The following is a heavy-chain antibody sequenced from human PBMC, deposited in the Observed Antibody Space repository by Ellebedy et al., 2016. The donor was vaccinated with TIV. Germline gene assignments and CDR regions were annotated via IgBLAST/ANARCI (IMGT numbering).Heavy chain of an antibody. J-gene: IGHJ4*02. Sequence: AASVKVSCKASGYTFTSYDINWVRQATGQGLEWMGCMNPNSGNTGYAQKFQGRVTMTRNTSISTAYMELSSLRSEDTAVYYCARRKGYCSAGSCYTIDYWGQGTLVTVSS. D-gene: IGHD2-15*01. CDR2: MNPNSGNT. CDR1: GYTFTSYD. V-gene: IGHV1-8*01. CDR3: ARRKGYCSAGSCYTIDY.